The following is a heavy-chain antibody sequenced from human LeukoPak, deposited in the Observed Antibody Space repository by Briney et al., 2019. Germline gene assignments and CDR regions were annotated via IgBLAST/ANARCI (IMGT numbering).Heavy chain of an antibody. J-gene: IGHJ4*02. CDR1: GYTFTGYY. Sequence: ASVKVSCKASGYTFTGYYMHWVRQAPGQGLEWMGWINPNSGGTNYAQKFQGRVTMTRDTSNSTAYMELSRLRSDDTAVYYCARVGVLYDFWSGYYLSYWGQGTLVTVSS. D-gene: IGHD3-3*01. CDR2: INPNSGGT. V-gene: IGHV1-2*02. CDR3: ARVGVLYDFWSGYYLSY.